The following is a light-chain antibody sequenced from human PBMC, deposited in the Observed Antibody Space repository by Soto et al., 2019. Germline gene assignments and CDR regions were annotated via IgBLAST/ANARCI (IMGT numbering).Light chain of an antibody. V-gene: IGKV1D-13*01. J-gene: IGKJ5*01. CDR1: QGISNA. CDR3: QQFNDYPIT. CDR2: DAS. Sequence: AIQLSQSQSSLSASVGDRVTIVCRSSQGISNALAWYQQKPGKAPRFLIYDASTLQSGVPSRFSGSGSGTDFTLTISSLQPEDFATYYCQQFNDYPITFGQGTRLEIK.